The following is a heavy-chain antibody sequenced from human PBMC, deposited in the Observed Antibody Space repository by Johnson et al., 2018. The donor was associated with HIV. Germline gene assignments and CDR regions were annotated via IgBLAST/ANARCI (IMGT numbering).Heavy chain of an antibody. CDR2: IYSGGST. V-gene: IGHV3-53*01. CDR1: GFTVSSNY. D-gene: IGHD4-17*01. J-gene: IGHJ3*02. Sequence: VQLVESGGGLIQPGGSLRLSCAAYGFTVSSNYMSWVRQAPGKGLEWVSVIYSGGSTYNADSVKGRFTISRDNSKNTLYLQMNSLRAEDTAVYYCARETDYGPPNAFDIWCQGTMVTVSS. CDR3: ARETDYGPPNAFDI.